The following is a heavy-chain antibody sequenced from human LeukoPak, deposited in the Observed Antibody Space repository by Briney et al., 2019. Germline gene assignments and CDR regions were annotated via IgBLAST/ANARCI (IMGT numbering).Heavy chain of an antibody. CDR1: GYTFTSYY. Sequence: GASVKVSCKASGYTFTSYYMHWVRQAPGQGLEWMGIINPSGGNTSYAQKFQGRVTMTRDTSISTAYVELRRLRSDDTAMYYCARDRVTGTPFGDYYMDVWGKGTTVTVSS. CDR3: ARDRVTGTPFGDYYMDV. D-gene: IGHD1-7*01. J-gene: IGHJ6*03. V-gene: IGHV1-46*01. CDR2: INPSGGNT.